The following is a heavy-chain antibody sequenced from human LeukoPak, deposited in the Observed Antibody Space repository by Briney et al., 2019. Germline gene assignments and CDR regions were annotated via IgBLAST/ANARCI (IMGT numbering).Heavy chain of an antibody. CDR2: VSGSGGST. V-gene: IGHV3-23*01. CDR1: GFTFSSYT. CDR3: AKSRSSSCYGSIDC. Sequence: GGSLRLSCAASGFTFSSYTMSWDRQAPGKGLEWVSGVSGSGGSTYYADSVKGRFTISRDNSKNTLYLQMNSLRVEDTAVYYCAKSRSSSCYGSIDCWGQGTLVTVSS. J-gene: IGHJ4*02. D-gene: IGHD2-2*01.